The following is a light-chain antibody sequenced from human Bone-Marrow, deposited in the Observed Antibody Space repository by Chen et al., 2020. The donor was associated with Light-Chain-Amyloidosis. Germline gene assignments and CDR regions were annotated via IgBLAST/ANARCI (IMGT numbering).Light chain of an antibody. CDR3: SSYTITNTLV. J-gene: IGLJ1*01. Sequence: SGLTQPASLSVSPGQSVTISCPGTSSDVGGDNHVSWYQQHPVKAPKLMIYEVTNRPSWVPDRFSGPKSDNTASLTISVLQTEDEADYFCSSYTITNTLVFGSGTRVTVL. CDR1: SSDVGGDNH. V-gene: IGLV2-14*01. CDR2: EVT.